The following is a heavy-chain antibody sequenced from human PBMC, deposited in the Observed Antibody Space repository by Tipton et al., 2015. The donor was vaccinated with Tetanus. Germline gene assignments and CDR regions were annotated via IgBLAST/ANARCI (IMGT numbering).Heavy chain of an antibody. Sequence: SLRLSCAASGFTFSNYAMAWVRQAPGKGLEWVSGISVRGSHTYYADPVKGRFSISRDNSKNTVYLQMNSLRDEDTAVYYCARDFRPIFGVAQPFDPWGQGTLVTVSS. CDR3: ARDFRPIFGVAQPFDP. CDR1: GFTFSNYA. CDR2: ISVRGSHT. J-gene: IGHJ5*02. D-gene: IGHD3-3*01. V-gene: IGHV3-23*01.